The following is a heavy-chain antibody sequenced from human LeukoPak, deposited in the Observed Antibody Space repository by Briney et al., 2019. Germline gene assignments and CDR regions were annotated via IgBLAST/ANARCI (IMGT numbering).Heavy chain of an antibody. Sequence: SETLSLTCGVSGGSIYSHYWGWIRQPPGKGLEWIGDIYYKGNTNYNPSLKSRVTISLDTSKDHLSLTLTSVVAADTAIYYCMRRDTGWNYSDYWGQGILVTVSS. V-gene: IGHV4-59*08. CDR2: IYYKGNT. CDR3: MRRDTGWNYSDY. CDR1: GGSIYSHY. J-gene: IGHJ4*02. D-gene: IGHD6-19*01.